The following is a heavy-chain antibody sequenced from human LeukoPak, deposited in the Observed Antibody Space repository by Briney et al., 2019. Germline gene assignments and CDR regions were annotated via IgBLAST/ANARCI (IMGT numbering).Heavy chain of an antibody. CDR1: GFTFGDYA. J-gene: IGHJ6*02. CDR3: TTVEDWNYYYGMDV. V-gene: IGHV3-15*01. Sequence: GGSLRLSCTASGFTFGDYAMSWVRQAPGKGLEWVGRIKSKTDGGTTDYGAPVKGRYTISRDDSKNTLYLQMNSLKTEDTAVYYCTTVEDWNYYYGMDVWGQGTTVTVSS. D-gene: IGHD1-1*01. CDR2: IKSKTDGGTT.